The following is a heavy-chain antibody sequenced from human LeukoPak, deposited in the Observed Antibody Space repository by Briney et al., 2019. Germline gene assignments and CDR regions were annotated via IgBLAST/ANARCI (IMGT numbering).Heavy chain of an antibody. V-gene: IGHV4-30-4*02. D-gene: IGHD3-16*01. CDR3: ARDRQMGDLYYFDY. J-gene: IGHJ4*02. CDR1: GGSISSGDYY. Sequence: SETLSLTCTVSGGSISSGDYYWSWIRQPPGKGLEWIGYIYYIGNTFYNPSLKSRVTISVDTSKNQFSLKLSSVTAADTAVYYCARDRQMGDLYYFDYWGQGTLVTVSS. CDR2: IYYIGNT.